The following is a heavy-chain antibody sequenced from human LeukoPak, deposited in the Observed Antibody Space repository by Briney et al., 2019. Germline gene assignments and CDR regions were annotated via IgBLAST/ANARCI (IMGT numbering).Heavy chain of an antibody. CDR1: GFTFSSYW. J-gene: IGHJ6*03. CDR3: ARVARGDYYYYYMDV. Sequence: GGSLRLSCEASGFTFSSYWMHWVRQAPGKGLVWVSRINNDGSSTSYADSVQGRFTISRGNAKNTLYLQMNSLRAEDTALYYCARVARGDYYYYYMDVWGKGTTVTVSS. CDR2: INNDGSST. D-gene: IGHD3-10*01. V-gene: IGHV3-74*01.